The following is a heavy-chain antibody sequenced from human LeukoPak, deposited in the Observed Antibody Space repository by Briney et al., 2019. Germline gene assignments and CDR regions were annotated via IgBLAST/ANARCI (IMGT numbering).Heavy chain of an antibody. CDR1: GGSISSSSYY. CDR3: ARHAYSSGWYLDY. D-gene: IGHD6-19*01. CDR2: IYYSGST. V-gene: IGHV4-39*01. J-gene: IGHJ4*02. Sequence: SETLSLTCTVSGGSISSSSYYWGWIRQPPGKGLEWIGSIYYSGSTYYNPSLKSRVTISVDTSKNQFSLKLSSVTAADTAVYYCARHAYSSGWYLDYRGQGTLVTVSS.